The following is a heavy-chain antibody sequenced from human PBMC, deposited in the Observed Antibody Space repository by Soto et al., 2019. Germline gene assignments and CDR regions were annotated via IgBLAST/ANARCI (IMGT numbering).Heavy chain of an antibody. Sequence: QVQLVQSGAEVKKPGSSVKVSCKASGGTFSSYAISWVRQAPGQGLEWMGGIIPIFGTANYAQKFQGRVTITADKSTSTAYMELSSLRCEDTAVYYCASCIAAAGPRRDGAFDIWGQGTMVTVSS. CDR3: ASCIAAAGPRRDGAFDI. CDR2: IIPIFGTA. V-gene: IGHV1-69*06. J-gene: IGHJ3*02. CDR1: GGTFSSYA. D-gene: IGHD6-13*01.